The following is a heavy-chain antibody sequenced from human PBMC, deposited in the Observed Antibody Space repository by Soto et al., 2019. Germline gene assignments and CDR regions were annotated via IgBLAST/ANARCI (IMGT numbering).Heavy chain of an antibody. D-gene: IGHD2-15*01. CDR3: ARQDIVVVVAATGDFDY. CDR1: GFTFSSYW. J-gene: IGHJ4*02. CDR2: IKQDGSEK. Sequence: GGSLRLSCAASGFTFSSYWMSWVRQAPGKGLEWVANIKQDGSEKYYVDSVKGRFTISRDNAKNSLYLQMNSLRAEDTAVYYCARQDIVVVVAATGDFDYWGQGTLVTVSS. V-gene: IGHV3-7*01.